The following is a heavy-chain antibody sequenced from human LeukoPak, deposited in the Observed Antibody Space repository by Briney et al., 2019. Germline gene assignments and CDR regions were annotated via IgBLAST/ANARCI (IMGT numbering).Heavy chain of an antibody. Sequence: SETLSLTCTVSGGSISSYYWSWIRQPAGKGLEWIGRIYTSGSTHYNPSLKSRVTISVDTSKNQFSLKLSSVTAADTAVYYCARESRGSGSDSHYNWFDPWGQGTLVTVSS. V-gene: IGHV4-4*07. J-gene: IGHJ5*02. CDR3: ARESRGSGSDSHYNWFDP. CDR2: IYTSGST. CDR1: GGSISSYY. D-gene: IGHD3-10*01.